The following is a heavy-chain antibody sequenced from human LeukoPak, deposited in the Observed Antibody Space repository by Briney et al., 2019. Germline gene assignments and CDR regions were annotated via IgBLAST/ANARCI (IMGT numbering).Heavy chain of an antibody. CDR2: ISSSSSYI. CDR3: ATEKRRSDY. D-gene: IGHD6-13*01. Sequence: GGSLRLSCAASGFTFSSYSMNRVRQAPGKGLEWVSSISSSSSYIYYADSVKGRFTISRDNAKNSLYLQMNSLRAEDTAVYYCATEKRRSDYWGQGTLVTVSS. CDR1: GFTFSSYS. V-gene: IGHV3-21*01. J-gene: IGHJ4*02.